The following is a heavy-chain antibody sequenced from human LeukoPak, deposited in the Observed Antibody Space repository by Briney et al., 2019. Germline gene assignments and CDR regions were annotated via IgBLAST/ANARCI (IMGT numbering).Heavy chain of an antibody. CDR1: GFTIRSSW. CDR3: ARDPAWGAIDY. J-gene: IGHJ4*02. Sequence: PGGSLRLSCAVSGFTIRSSWLSWVRQTPAKGLEWVANINEDGSGTYYVDSVKGRFTVSRDNAKNLLFLQMRSLTAEDTAVYYWARDPAWGAIDYWGQGTLVTVSS. V-gene: IGHV3-7*01. D-gene: IGHD7-27*01. CDR2: INEDGSGT.